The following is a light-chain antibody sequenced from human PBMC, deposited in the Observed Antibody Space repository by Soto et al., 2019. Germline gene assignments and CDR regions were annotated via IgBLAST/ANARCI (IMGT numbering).Light chain of an antibody. J-gene: IGKJ1*01. CDR1: QSISGN. V-gene: IGKV3-15*01. Sequence: EIVMTQSPATLSVSPGERATLSCRASQSISGNLAWYQQKPGQAPRLLIYGASTRATGIPARFSGSGSGTEFTLTISSLQSEDFAVYYCQQYNNWPPWTFGQGTKVEIK. CDR2: GAS. CDR3: QQYNNWPPWT.